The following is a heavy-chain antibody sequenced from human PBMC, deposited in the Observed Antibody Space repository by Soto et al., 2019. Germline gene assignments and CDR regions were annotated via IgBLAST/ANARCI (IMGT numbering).Heavy chain of an antibody. J-gene: IGHJ5*02. Sequence: QVQLVQSGAEVKKPGASVKVSCKASGYIFTEYHIHWVRQAPGQGLEFMGWINTNNGGAGSAQQFQGRVTVTRDTSINTVYLELSNLRSDDTAVYFCVKERGSNSLHPSYNWFDTWGQGTLITVSS. CDR2: INTNNGGA. CDR3: VKERGSNSLHPSYNWFDT. CDR1: GYIFTEYH. D-gene: IGHD6-13*01. V-gene: IGHV1-2*02.